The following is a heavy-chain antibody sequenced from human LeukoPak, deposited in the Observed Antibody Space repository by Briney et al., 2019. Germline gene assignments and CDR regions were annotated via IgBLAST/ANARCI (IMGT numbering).Heavy chain of an antibody. J-gene: IGHJ4*02. Sequence: PGXSLRLSCAASGFTFSAYWMSWVRQAPGKGLEWVSSISSSSSYIYYADSVKGRFTIFRDNAKNSLYLQMNSLRAEDTAVYYCAREVAATPFDYWGQGTLVTVSS. CDR3: AREVAATPFDY. V-gene: IGHV3-21*01. CDR2: ISSSSSYI. D-gene: IGHD2-15*01. CDR1: GFTFSAYW.